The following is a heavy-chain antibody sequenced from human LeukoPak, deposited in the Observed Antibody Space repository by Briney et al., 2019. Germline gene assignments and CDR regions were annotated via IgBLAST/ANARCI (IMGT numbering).Heavy chain of an antibody. CDR2: ISGSGGST. V-gene: IGHV3-23*01. J-gene: IGHJ3*02. CDR3: TRLPGKAALYGFDI. D-gene: IGHD2-15*01. CDR1: GFTFSSYA. Sequence: GGSLRLSCAASGFTFSSYAMSWVRQAPGKGLEWVSAISGSGGSTYYADSVKGRFTISRDNSKNTAYLQMNSLKTEDTAVYFCTRLPGKAALYGFDIWGQGTMVTVSS.